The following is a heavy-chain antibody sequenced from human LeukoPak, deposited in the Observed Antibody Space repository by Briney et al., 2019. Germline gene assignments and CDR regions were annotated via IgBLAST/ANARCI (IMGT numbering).Heavy chain of an antibody. Sequence: EASVKVSCKASGYTFTSYGISWVRQAPGQGLEWMGWISAYNGNTNYAQKLQGRVTMTTDTSTSTAYMELRSLRSDDTAVYYCARDTLVDTMVRGVIIADYFDYWGQGTLVTVSS. CDR2: ISAYNGNT. V-gene: IGHV1-18*01. J-gene: IGHJ4*02. CDR1: GYTFTSYG. D-gene: IGHD3-10*01. CDR3: ARDTLVDTMVRGVIIADYFDY.